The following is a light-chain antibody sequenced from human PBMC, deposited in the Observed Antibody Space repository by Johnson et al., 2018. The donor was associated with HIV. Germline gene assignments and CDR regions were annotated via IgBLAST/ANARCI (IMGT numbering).Light chain of an antibody. Sequence: QAALTQPPSVSAAPGQQVTISCSGTSSNIASYYVSLYQQVPGAAPKLLIYQNNKRPSAIPDRFSASKSGTSATLAITGLQTGDEADYFCGTWDSRLTGFVFGPGTEVTVL. V-gene: IGLV1-51*02. CDR2: QNN. J-gene: IGLJ1*01. CDR1: SSNIASYY. CDR3: GTWDSRLTGFV.